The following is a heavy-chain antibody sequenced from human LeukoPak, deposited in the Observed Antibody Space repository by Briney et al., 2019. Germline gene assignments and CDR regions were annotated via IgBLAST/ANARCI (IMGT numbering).Heavy chain of an antibody. CDR1: GYTLTELS. Sequence: PAASVKVSCKVSGYTLTELSMHWVRQAPGKGLEWMGGFDPEDGETIYAQKFQGRVTMTEDTSTDTAYMELSSLRSEDTAMYYCATAPYYYGSGSYYNTLDYWGQGTLVAVSS. CDR3: ATAPYYYGSGSYYNTLDY. V-gene: IGHV1-24*01. J-gene: IGHJ4*02. D-gene: IGHD3-10*01. CDR2: FDPEDGET.